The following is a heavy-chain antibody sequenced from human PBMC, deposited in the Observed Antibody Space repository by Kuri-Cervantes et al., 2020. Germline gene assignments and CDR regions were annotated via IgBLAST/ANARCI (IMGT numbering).Heavy chain of an antibody. CDR2: ISYDGSNK. Sequence: GESLKISCAASGFTFSSYGMHWVRQAPGKGLEWVAVISYDGSNKYYADSVKGRFTISRDNAKNSLYLQMNSLRAEDTAVYYCASYTNFWGSYTEYWGQGTLVTVSS. CDR3: ASYTNFWGSYTEY. J-gene: IGHJ4*02. V-gene: IGHV3-30*03. CDR1: GFTFSSYG. D-gene: IGHD3-16*01.